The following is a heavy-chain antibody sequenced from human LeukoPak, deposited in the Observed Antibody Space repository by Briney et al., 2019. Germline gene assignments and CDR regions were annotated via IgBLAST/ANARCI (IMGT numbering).Heavy chain of an antibody. CDR3: ATYSFDRGYYFDY. J-gene: IGHJ4*02. CDR2: ISGCVGSK. V-gene: IGHV3-23*01. Sequence: GGPLRLSCAASGFTFTNYAMTWVRQAPGKGREWVSAISGCVGSKYYADSVKGRLTISRDYSKNTLYLQMNSLRAEYTALYYCATYSFDRGYYFDYWGQGTLVTVSS. D-gene: IGHD3-22*01. CDR1: GFTFTNYA.